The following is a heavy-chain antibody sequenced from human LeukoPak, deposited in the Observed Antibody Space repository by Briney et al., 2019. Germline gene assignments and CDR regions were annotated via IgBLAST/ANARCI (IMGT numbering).Heavy chain of an antibody. Sequence: GGSLRLSCAASGFTFSSYGMHWVRQAPGKGLEWVAFIRYDGSNKYYADSVKGRFTISRDNSKNTLYLQMNSLRAEDTAVYYCAKARGSGSYSYYFDYWGQGTLVTVSS. D-gene: IGHD3-10*01. CDR2: IRYDGSNK. CDR1: GFTFSSYG. J-gene: IGHJ4*02. CDR3: AKARGSGSYSYYFDY. V-gene: IGHV3-30*02.